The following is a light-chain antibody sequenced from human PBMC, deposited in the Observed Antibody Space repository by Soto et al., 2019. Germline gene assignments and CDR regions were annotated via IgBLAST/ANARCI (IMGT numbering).Light chain of an antibody. V-gene: IGKV1-39*01. J-gene: IGKJ1*01. CDR3: QQYNYFWA. CDR1: QSISSY. Sequence: DIQMTQSPSSLSASVGDRVTITCRASQSISSYLNWYQQKPGKAPKLLIYAASSLQSGVPSRFSGSGSGTDFTLTISSLQPDDFATYYCQQYNYFWAFGQGTKVDIK. CDR2: AAS.